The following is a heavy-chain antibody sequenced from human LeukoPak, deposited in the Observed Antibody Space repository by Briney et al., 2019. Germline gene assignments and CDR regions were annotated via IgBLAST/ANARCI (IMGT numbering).Heavy chain of an antibody. J-gene: IGHJ4*02. Sequence: GGSLRLSCAASGFTVNNKFMTWARQAPGKGLEWVSVIYNSGSTYYADSVKGRFTISRDSSKNTLYLQMNSLRAEDTAVYYCARDGYSGSYYDYWGQGTLVTVSS. V-gene: IGHV3-66*01. CDR2: IYNSGST. D-gene: IGHD1-26*01. CDR1: GFTVNNKF. CDR3: ARDGYSGSYYDY.